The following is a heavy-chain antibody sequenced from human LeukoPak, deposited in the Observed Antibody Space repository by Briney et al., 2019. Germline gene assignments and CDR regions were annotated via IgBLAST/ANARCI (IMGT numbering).Heavy chain of an antibody. CDR2: NSNSSRTM. CDR1: GFHSSNYY. Sequence: GGTLRLSCAAPGFHSSNYYMSRIPQAPGRGPERLSYNSNSSRTMSYADSVKGRYTIPRDNAKTSVYLQIRILRHEDAAVYYCGYDSMAYYKYGGQGTLVTVSS. CDR3: GYDSMAYYKY. J-gene: IGHJ4*02. D-gene: IGHD3-22*01. V-gene: IGHV3-11*01.